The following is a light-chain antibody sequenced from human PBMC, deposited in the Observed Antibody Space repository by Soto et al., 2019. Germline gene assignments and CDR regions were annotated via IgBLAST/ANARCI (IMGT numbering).Light chain of an antibody. CDR3: QHYKDYSWT. V-gene: IGKV1-5*03. CDR1: QSISRW. CDR2: TTS. Sequence: DIHLTQSPSTLSASVGDRITITCRASQSISRWVAWYQQKPGKAPKLLIYTTSSLESGVSSRFSGSGSGTEFTLTISSLQPDDFATYYCQHYKDYSWTFGQGTKVEIK. J-gene: IGKJ1*01.